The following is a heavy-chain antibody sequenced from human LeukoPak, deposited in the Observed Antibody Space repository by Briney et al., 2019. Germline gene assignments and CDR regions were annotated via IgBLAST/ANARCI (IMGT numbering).Heavy chain of an antibody. CDR2: IYYSGST. CDR3: ARGGSRYSSSWAQGGFDL. V-gene: IGHV4-39*07. J-gene: IGHJ2*01. CDR1: GGSISSSSYY. D-gene: IGHD6-13*01. Sequence: ASETLSLTCTVSGGSISSSSYYWVWIRQPPGKGLEGIGSIYYSGSTYYNPSLKIRVTISVDASKNQFSLKLSTVTAADTAVYYCARGGSRYSSSWAQGGFDLWGRGTLVTVSS.